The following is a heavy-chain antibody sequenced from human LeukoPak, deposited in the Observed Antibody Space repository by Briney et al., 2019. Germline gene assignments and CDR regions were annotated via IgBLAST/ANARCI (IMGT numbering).Heavy chain of an antibody. J-gene: IGHJ4*02. D-gene: IGHD3-10*01. V-gene: IGHV4-34*01. Sequence: PSETLSLTCAVYGGSFSGYDWSWIRQPPGKGLEWIGEINHSGSTNYNPSLESRVTISVDTSKNQFSLKLSSVTAADTAVYYCARSSFMVRIFDYWGQGTLVTVSS. CDR1: GGSFSGYD. CDR2: INHSGST. CDR3: ARSSFMVRIFDY.